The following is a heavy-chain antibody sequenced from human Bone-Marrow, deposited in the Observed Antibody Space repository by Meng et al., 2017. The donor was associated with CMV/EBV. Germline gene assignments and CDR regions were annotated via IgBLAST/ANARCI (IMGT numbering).Heavy chain of an antibody. CDR1: GFTFSSYA. CDR3: ARDPNAVLAVAGTGGWFDP. V-gene: IGHV3-30*04. CDR2: ISYDGSNK. Sequence: GESLKISCAASGFTFSSYAMHWVRQAPGKGLEWVAVISYDGSNKYYADSVKGRFTISRGNSKNTLYLQMNSLRAEDTAVYYCARDPNAVLAVAGTGGWFDPWGQGTLVTVSS. D-gene: IGHD6-19*01. J-gene: IGHJ5*02.